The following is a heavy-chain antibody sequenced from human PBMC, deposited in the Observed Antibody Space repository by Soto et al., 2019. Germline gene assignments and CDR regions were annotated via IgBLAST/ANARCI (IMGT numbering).Heavy chain of an antibody. J-gene: IGHJ5*02. Sequence: GASVKVSCKASGHTFTSYGISWVRQAPGQGLEWMGWISAYNGNTNYAQKLQGRVTMTTDTSTSTAYMELRSLRSDDTAVYYCARVPGAYYDFWSGYLGLAFDPWGQGTLVTVSS. CDR1: GHTFTSYG. V-gene: IGHV1-18*01. CDR3: ARVPGAYYDFWSGYLGLAFDP. CDR2: ISAYNGNT. D-gene: IGHD3-3*01.